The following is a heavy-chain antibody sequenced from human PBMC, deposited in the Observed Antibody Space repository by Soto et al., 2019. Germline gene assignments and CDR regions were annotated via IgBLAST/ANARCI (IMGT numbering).Heavy chain of an antibody. V-gene: IGHV3-33*01. J-gene: IGHJ6*03. D-gene: IGHD3-16*02. Sequence: PGGSLRLSCAASGFTFGSYGMHWVRQAPGKGLEWVAVIWYDGSNKYYADSVKGRFTISRDNSKNTLYLQMNSLRAEDTAVYYCARDHRYYYYYMDVWGKGTTVTVSS. CDR1: GFTFGSYG. CDR2: IWYDGSNK. CDR3: ARDHRYYYYYMDV.